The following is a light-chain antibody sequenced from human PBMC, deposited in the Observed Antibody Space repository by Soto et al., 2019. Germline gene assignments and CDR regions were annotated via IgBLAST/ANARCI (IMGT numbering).Light chain of an antibody. CDR2: WAS. CDR1: QSVLYSSNNKNY. CDR3: QQYFRPWT. Sequence: DIVMTQSPDSLAVSLGERATINCKSSQSVLYSSNNKNYLAWYQQKPGQPPKLLIYWASTRESGVPDRFSGSGSGTDFTLTISSLQAEDVVVYYCQQYFRPWTLGQGTKVEIK. J-gene: IGKJ1*01. V-gene: IGKV4-1*01.